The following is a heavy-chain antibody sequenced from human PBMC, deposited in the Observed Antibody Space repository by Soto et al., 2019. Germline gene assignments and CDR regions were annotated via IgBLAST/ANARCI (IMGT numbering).Heavy chain of an antibody. D-gene: IGHD4-17*01. J-gene: IGHJ2*01. CDR3: ARGGNGDNVGYWYFDL. Sequence: QVQLVQSGAEVKKPGASVEVSCKASGYTFTTYYIHWVRHAPGQGLEWMGVINPGGVSTKYAQKSQDRVTMTSATSTSTVYMDLSSLRSEDTAVYFCARGGNGDNVGYWYFDLWGRGTLVTVSP. CDR2: INPGGVST. V-gene: IGHV1-46*01. CDR1: GYTFTTYY.